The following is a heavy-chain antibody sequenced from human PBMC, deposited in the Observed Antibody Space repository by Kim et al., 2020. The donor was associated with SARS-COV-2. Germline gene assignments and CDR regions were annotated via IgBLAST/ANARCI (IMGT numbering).Heavy chain of an antibody. J-gene: IGHJ4*02. CDR1: GGSFSGYY. CDR2: INHSGST. Sequence: SETLSLTCAVYGGSFSGYYWSWIRQPPGKGLEWIGEINHSGSTNYNPSLKSRVTISVDTSKNQFSLKLSSVTAADTAVYYCARGPVAIFGVVHRVVRGNFDYWGQGTLVTVSS. D-gene: IGHD3-3*01. V-gene: IGHV4-34*01. CDR3: ARGPVAIFGVVHRVVRGNFDY.